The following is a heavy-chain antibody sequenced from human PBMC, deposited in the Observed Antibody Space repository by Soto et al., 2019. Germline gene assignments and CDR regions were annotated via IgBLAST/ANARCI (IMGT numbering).Heavy chain of an antibody. CDR3: ARVDVMVVAGSTFDY. CDR2: IYHGGTT. Sequence: PSETLSLPCTVSGYSISRGSYWAWIRQPPGKGPEWIASIYHGGTTFYHPSLKSRITISVDTSNNQFSLKLTSVTAADTAVYYCARVDVMVVAGSTFDYWGHGTLVTVSS. V-gene: IGHV4-38-2*02. J-gene: IGHJ4*01. CDR1: GYSISRGSY. D-gene: IGHD6-19*01.